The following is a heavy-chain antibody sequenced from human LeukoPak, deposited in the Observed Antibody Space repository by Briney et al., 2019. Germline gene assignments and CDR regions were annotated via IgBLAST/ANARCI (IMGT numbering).Heavy chain of an antibody. CDR1: GGSISSGSYY. J-gene: IGHJ4*02. CDR3: ASLYNWNYDY. V-gene: IGHV4-61*02. Sequence: SQTLSLTSTLPGGSISSGSYYWSSIRQPAGKGLEWIGRIYTSGCTNYNPSLKSRVTISVDTSKNQFYLKLSSVTAADTAVYYCASLYNWNYDYWGQGTLVTVSS. D-gene: IGHD1-7*01. CDR2: IYTSGCT.